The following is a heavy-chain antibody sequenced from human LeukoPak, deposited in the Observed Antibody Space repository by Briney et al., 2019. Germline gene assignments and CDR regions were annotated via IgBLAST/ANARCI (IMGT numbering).Heavy chain of an antibody. D-gene: IGHD4-23*01. CDR1: VRSISSYY. J-gene: IGHJ6*03. CDR3: ARARVVTTASDSYYYMDV. CDR2: IYTSGST. Sequence: SETLSLTCTVSVRSISSYYWSWIRHPAGKGLEWIGRIYTSGSTNYNPSLKSRVTMSVDTSKNQFSLKVSSVTAADTAVYYCARARVVTTASDSYYYMDVWGKGTTVTVSS. V-gene: IGHV4-4*07.